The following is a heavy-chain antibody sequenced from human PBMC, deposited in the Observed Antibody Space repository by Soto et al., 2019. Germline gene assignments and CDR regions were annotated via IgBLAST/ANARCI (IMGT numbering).Heavy chain of an antibody. D-gene: IGHD2-15*01. CDR3: ARDRCGSGGRCYQQHYYDSSDTEL. CDR2: TYYRSKWYN. CDR1: GDSVSSNSAA. Sequence: PSQTLSLTCAISGDSVSSNSAAWNWIRQSPSRGLEWLGRTYYRSKWYNDYAVSVKSRITINPDTSKNQFSLQLNSVTPEDTAVYYCARDRCGSGGRCYQQHYYDSSDTELGGQGTPVT. J-gene: IGHJ6*02. V-gene: IGHV6-1*01.